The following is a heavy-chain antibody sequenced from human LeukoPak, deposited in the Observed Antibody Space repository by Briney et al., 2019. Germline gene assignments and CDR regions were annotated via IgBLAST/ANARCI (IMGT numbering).Heavy chain of an antibody. D-gene: IGHD1-26*01. J-gene: IGHJ4*02. Sequence: ASVKVSCKASGYTFTSYGLSWVRQAPGQGLEWMGWISSYSGNTNYAQKLQGRVTMTTDISTSTAYMELRSLRSDDTAVYYCARVLEVGAPPWRFDYWGQGTLVTVSS. V-gene: IGHV1-18*01. CDR3: ARVLEVGAPPWRFDY. CDR1: GYTFTSYG. CDR2: ISSYSGNT.